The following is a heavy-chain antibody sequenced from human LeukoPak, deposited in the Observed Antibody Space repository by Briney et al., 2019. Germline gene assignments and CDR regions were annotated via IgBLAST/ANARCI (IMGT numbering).Heavy chain of an antibody. D-gene: IGHD3-10*01. CDR3: SKDLISDFGGDLDP. CDR1: GFTFSNYG. V-gene: IGHV3-30*02. CDR2: ISFDGSQK. J-gene: IGHJ5*02. Sequence: GGSLRLSCAASGFTFSNYGMHWVRQAPGKGLEWVALISFDGSQKYYADSVKGRFTISRDNSKSTVYLQMNSLGVEDAAVYYCSKDLISDFGGDLDPWGQGTLVTVSS.